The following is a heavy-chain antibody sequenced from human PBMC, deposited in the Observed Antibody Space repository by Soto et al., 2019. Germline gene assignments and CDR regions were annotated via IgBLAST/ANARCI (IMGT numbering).Heavy chain of an antibody. D-gene: IGHD1-1*01. Sequence: SETLSLTCTVSGGSITSGGYFWSWIRHYPGKGLEWIGYMYNSGNTDYTPSLKSRVTISLDTSKNRFSLRLSSVTAADTAVYYCARGAGTAYYYGMDVWGPGTTVTVSS. CDR2: MYNSGNT. J-gene: IGHJ6*02. CDR1: GGSITSGGYF. CDR3: ARGAGTAYYYGMDV. V-gene: IGHV4-31*03.